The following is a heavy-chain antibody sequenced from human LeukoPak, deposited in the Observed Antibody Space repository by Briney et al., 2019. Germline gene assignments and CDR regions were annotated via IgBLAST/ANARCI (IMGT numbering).Heavy chain of an antibody. V-gene: IGHV3-43*02. J-gene: IGHJ3*02. CDR1: GFTFDDHA. CDR2: ISGDGGST. D-gene: IGHD1-26*01. Sequence: GGSLRLSCAASGFTFDDHAMHWVRQAPGKGLEWVSLISGDGGSTYYADSVKGRFTISRDNSKNSLYLQMSSLRTEDTALYYCALGSLLPLDAFDIWGQGTMVTVSS. CDR3: ALGSLLPLDAFDI.